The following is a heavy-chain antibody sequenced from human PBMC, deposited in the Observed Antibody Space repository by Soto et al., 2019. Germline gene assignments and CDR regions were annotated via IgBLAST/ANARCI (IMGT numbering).Heavy chain of an antibody. CDR3: TTREGSLGSFYYSSGMYV. D-gene: IGHD7-27*01. Sequence: SVKVSCKASGGTFSSYAISWVRQAPGQGLEWMGGIIPIFGTANYAQKFQGRVTITADESTSTAYMELSSLRSEDTAVYYCTTREGSLGSFYYSSGMYVWGQGTTVTVSS. J-gene: IGHJ6*02. V-gene: IGHV1-69*13. CDR1: GGTFSSYA. CDR2: IIPIFGTA.